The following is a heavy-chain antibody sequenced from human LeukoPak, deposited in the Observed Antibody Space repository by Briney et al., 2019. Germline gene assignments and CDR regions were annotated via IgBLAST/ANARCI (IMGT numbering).Heavy chain of an antibody. J-gene: IGHJ4*02. V-gene: IGHV4-59*08. D-gene: IGHD6-13*01. CDR3: ARRIAAADAFDY. CDR1: GASISNTYY. Sequence: PSETLSLTCTVSGASISNTYYWSWIRQLPGKGLEWIGNLYNIGSITYKPSLKSRVTMSIDMSKNQFSLRLTSVTAADTAVYYCARRIAAADAFDYWDQGTLVTVSS. CDR2: LYNIGSI.